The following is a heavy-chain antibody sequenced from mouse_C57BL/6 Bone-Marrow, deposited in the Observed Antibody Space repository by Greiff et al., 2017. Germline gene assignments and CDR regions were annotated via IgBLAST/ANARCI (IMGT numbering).Heavy chain of an antibody. CDR2: ISSGGSYT. CDR1: GFTFSSYG. J-gene: IGHJ1*03. D-gene: IGHD1-1*01. V-gene: IGHV5-6*01. Sequence: EVQVVESGGDLVKPGGSLKLSCAASGFTFSSYGMSWVRQTPDQRLEWVATISSGGSYTYYPDSVQGRFTISRDNAKNTLYLQMSSLKSEDTSMYYCARTSYYGSRNWYFDVWGTGTTVTVSS. CDR3: ARTSYYGSRNWYFDV.